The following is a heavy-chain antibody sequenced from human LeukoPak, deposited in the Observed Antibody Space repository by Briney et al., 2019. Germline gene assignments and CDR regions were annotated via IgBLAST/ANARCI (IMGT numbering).Heavy chain of an antibody. V-gene: IGHV1-69*06. CDR1: GGTFSNYA. D-gene: IGHD6-19*01. Sequence: SVNVSCKASGGTFSNYAINWVRQAPGQGLEWMGGIMPVINTAEYAQKFQGRVTLTADTSTSTAYMELSGLHTEDTAMYYCARNGGEQWLVHYLDSWGQGTQVTVSS. CDR2: IMPVINTA. CDR3: ARNGGEQWLVHYLDS. J-gene: IGHJ4*02.